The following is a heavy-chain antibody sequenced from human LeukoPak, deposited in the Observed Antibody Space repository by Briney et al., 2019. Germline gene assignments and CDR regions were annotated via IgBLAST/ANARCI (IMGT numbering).Heavy chain of an antibody. V-gene: IGHV4-39*01. CDR3: ARVERDGYNDYFDY. CDR1: GGSISSSSYY. D-gene: IGHD5-24*01. CDR2: IYYSGST. J-gene: IGHJ4*02. Sequence: SQTLSLTCTVSGGSISSSSYYWGWIRQPPGKGLEWIGSIYYSGSTYYNPSLKSRVTISVDTSKNQFSLKLSSVTAADTAVYYCARVERDGYNDYFDYWGQGTLVTVSS.